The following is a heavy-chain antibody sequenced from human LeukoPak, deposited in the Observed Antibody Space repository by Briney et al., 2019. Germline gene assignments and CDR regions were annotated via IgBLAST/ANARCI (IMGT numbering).Heavy chain of an antibody. CDR2: ITSSGDGT. Sequence: QPGGSLRLSCAASGFTFSIYAMSWVRQAPRKGLQWVSSITSSGDGTYYADSVKGRFTISRDNSENMLYLQMNSLRVEDTAVYFCAKDRSPDEAAAAYFDYWGQGTLVTVSS. CDR1: GFTFSIYA. V-gene: IGHV3-23*01. J-gene: IGHJ4*02. CDR3: AKDRSPDEAAAAYFDY. D-gene: IGHD6-13*01.